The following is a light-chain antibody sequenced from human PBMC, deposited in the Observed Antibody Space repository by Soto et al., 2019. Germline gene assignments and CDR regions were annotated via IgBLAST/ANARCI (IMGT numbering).Light chain of an antibody. CDR2: EVD. CDR1: SSDVGAYNY. J-gene: IGLJ3*02. CDR3: SSYTVINTAV. Sequence: QSVLTQPASVSGSPGQSISISCTGSSSDVGAYNYVAWYQQQPGKAPKLLIYEVDNRPSGISHRFSGSKSGNTASLTISGLQTVDEADYYCSSYTVINTAVFGGGTKVTVL. V-gene: IGLV2-14*01.